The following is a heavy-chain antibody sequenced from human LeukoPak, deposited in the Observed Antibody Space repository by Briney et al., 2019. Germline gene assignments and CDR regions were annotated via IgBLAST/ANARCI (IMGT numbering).Heavy chain of an antibody. J-gene: IGHJ4*02. CDR1: GFTFSSYA. Sequence: GGSLRLSCAASGFTFSSYAMSWVRQAPGKGLEWVSAISGSGGSTYYADSVKGRFTISRDNSKNTLYLQMNSLRAEDTAVYYCAKALGPPYCSSTSCPCRYWGQGTLVTVSS. D-gene: IGHD2-2*01. CDR3: AKALGPPYCSSTSCPCRY. CDR2: ISGSGGST. V-gene: IGHV3-23*01.